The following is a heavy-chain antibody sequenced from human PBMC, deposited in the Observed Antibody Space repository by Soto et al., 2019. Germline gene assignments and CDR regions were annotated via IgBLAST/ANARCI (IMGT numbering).Heavy chain of an antibody. CDR1: GFTFSSYG. Sequence: AGGSLRLSCAASGFTFSSYGMHWVRQAPGKGLEWVAVISYDGSNKYYADSVKGRFTISRDNSKNTLYLQMNSLRAEDTAVYYCAKRYYDSSGASFQHWGQGTLVTVSS. J-gene: IGHJ1*01. CDR3: AKRYYDSSGASFQH. V-gene: IGHV3-30*18. D-gene: IGHD3-22*01. CDR2: ISYDGSNK.